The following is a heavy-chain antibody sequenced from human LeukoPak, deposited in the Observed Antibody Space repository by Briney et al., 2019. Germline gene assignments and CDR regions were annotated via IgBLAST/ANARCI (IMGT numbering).Heavy chain of an antibody. Sequence: GASVKVSCKASGDIFNSYSMSWVRQAPGQGLEWMGGIIPMFGSANYAQKFQSRVTITTDQSTTTAYYCARVGRSRGSLPNSYYYMDVWGKGTTVTVSS. V-gene: IGHV1-69*05. D-gene: IGHD1-26*01. J-gene: IGHJ6*03. CDR2: IIPMFGSA. CDR1: GDIFNSYS. CDR3: YYMDV.